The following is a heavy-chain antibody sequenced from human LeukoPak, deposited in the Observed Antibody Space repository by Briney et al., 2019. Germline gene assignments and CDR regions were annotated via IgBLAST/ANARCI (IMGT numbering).Heavy chain of an antibody. V-gene: IGHV1-18*01. CDR3: ARPRKYGDYMGGFDP. J-gene: IGHJ5*02. Sequence: ASVKVSCKASGYTFTSYGISWVRQAPGQGLEWMGWISAYNGNTNYAQKLQGRVTMTTDTSTSTAYMELRSLRSDDTAAYYCARPRKYGDYMGGFDPWGQGTLVTVSS. CDR1: GYTFTSYG. CDR2: ISAYNGNT. D-gene: IGHD4-17*01.